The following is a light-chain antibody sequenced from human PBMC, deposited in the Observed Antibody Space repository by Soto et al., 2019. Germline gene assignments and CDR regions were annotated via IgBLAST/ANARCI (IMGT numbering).Light chain of an antibody. V-gene: IGLV2-14*01. CDR3: SSYTTVSTYV. CDR1: SSDVGGYNY. CDR2: DVR. J-gene: IGLJ1*01. Sequence: QSVLTQPASVSGSPGQSITISCTGTSSDVGGYNYFSWYQQHPGKAPKLMIYDVRNRPSGVSNRFSGSKSVNTASLTISGLQAEDEADYYFSSYTTVSTYVFGTGTKLTVL.